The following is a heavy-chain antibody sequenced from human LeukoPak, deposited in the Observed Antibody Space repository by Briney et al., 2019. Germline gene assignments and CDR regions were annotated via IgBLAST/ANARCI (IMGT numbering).Heavy chain of an antibody. Sequence: SETLSLTCTVPGGSISSGDSYWSWIRHPPGKGLEWIGYIYYSGSTYYNPSLKSRVTISVDTSKNQFSLKLSSVTAADTAVYYCARGDYYDSSGYLNWFDPWGQGTLVTVSS. V-gene: IGHV4-30-4*01. CDR2: IYYSGST. J-gene: IGHJ5*02. CDR3: ARGDYYDSSGYLNWFDP. CDR1: GGSISSGDSY. D-gene: IGHD3-22*01.